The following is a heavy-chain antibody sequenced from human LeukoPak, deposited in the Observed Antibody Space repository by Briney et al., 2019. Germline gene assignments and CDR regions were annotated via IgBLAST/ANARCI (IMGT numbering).Heavy chain of an antibody. J-gene: IGHJ4*02. CDR3: ARDWGTVTTDYFDY. CDR2: ISYDGSNK. Sequence: PGGSLRLSCAASGFTFSSYSMNWVRQAPGKGLEWVAVISYDGSNKYYADSVKGRFTISRDNSKNTLYLQMNSLRAEDTAVYYCARDWGTVTTDYFDYWGQGTLVTVSS. V-gene: IGHV3-30*03. CDR1: GFTFSSYS. D-gene: IGHD4-17*01.